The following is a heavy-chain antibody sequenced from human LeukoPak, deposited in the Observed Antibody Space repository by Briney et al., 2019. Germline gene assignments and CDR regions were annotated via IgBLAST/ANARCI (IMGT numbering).Heavy chain of an antibody. V-gene: IGHV1-2*02. CDR1: GYTFTGYY. CDR2: INPNSGGT. Sequence: ASVKVSCKASGYTFTGYYMHWVRQAPGQGLEWMGWINPNSGGTIHAQTFRGRVTMTRDTSITAAYMELGRLRSDDTAVYYCARAPGIEAVPTATYFDYWGQGTLVSVSS. J-gene: IGHJ4*02. D-gene: IGHD6-19*01. CDR3: ARAPGIEAVPTATYFDY.